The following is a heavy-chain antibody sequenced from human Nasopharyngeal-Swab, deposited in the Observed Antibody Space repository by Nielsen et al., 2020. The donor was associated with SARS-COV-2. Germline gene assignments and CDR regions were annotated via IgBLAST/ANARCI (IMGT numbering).Heavy chain of an antibody. CDR2: INHSGST. CDR1: GGSFSCYY. D-gene: IGHD3-22*01. Sequence: SETLSLNCAVYGGSFSCYYWSWIRQPPGKGLDWIGEINHSGSTNYNPSLKSRVTISVDTSKNQFSLKLSSVTAADTAVYYCARGGGYYYDSSGYQLNFDYWGQGTLVTVSS. V-gene: IGHV4-34*01. J-gene: IGHJ4*02. CDR3: ARGGGYYYDSSGYQLNFDY.